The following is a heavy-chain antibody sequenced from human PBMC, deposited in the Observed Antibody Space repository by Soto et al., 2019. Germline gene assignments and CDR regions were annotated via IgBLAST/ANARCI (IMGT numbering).Heavy chain of an antibody. CDR2: IYSDGST. Sequence: EVQLVESGGGLIQPGGSLRLSCAASGFTVSSNYMSWVRQAPGQGLEWVSGIYSDGSTFYADSVKGRFTIARDNSKNTLYLQMNSLRAEDTAVYYCARVGYAVTTGGAFDLWGQGTMVTVSS. J-gene: IGHJ3*01. V-gene: IGHV3-53*01. CDR1: GFTVSSNY. D-gene: IGHD4-17*01. CDR3: ARVGYAVTTGGAFDL.